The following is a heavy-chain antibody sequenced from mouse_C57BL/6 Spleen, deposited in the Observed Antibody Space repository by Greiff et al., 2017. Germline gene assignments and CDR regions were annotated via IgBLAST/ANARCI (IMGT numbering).Heavy chain of an antibody. CDR2: IYPGDGDT. D-gene: IGHD4-1*01. CDR3: ARSLNWDRYFDV. J-gene: IGHJ1*03. V-gene: IGHV1-82*01. CDR1: GYAFSSSW. Sequence: VQLQESGPELVKPGASVKISCKASGYAFSSSWMNWVKQRPGKGLEWIGRIYPGDGDTNYNGKFKGKATLTADKSSSTAYMQLSSLTSEDSAVDFCARSLNWDRYFDVWGTGTTVTVSS.